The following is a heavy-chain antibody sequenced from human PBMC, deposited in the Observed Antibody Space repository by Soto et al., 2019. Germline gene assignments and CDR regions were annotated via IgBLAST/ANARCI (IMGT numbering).Heavy chain of an antibody. D-gene: IGHD4-17*01. CDR2: IYYSGTA. CDR1: GGSISSSTYY. CDR3: ARRATTVTYDAFDI. Sequence: SETLSLTCSVSGGSISSSTYYWGWVRQPPGKGLEWIGSIYYSGTAHYTPSLKSRLTISVDTSKNQFSLNLSAVAAADTAVYYCARRATTVTYDAFDIWGQGTMVTVSS. J-gene: IGHJ3*02. V-gene: IGHV4-39*01.